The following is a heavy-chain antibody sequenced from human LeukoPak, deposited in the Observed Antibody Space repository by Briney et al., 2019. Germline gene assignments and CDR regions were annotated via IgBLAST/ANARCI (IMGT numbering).Heavy chain of an antibody. CDR3: ARDFGWLSHFDY. CDR1: GFTFSSYA. J-gene: IGHJ4*02. Sequence: PGRSLRLSCAASGFTFSSYAMHWVRQAPGEGLEWVAVISFDGSNDNYADSVKGGFTISRDNSKNTLYLQMSSLRGEDTAVYYCARDFGWLSHFDYWGQGTLVSVSS. CDR2: ISFDGSND. V-gene: IGHV3-30-3*01. D-gene: IGHD3-9*01.